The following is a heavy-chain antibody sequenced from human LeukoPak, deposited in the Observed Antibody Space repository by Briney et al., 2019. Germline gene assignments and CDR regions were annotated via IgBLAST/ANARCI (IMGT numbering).Heavy chain of an antibody. CDR1: GGSISSGSYY. Sequence: SETLSLTCTVSGGSISSGSYYWSWIRQPAGKGLEWIGRIYTSGSTNYNPSLKSRVTISVDTSKNQFSLKLSSVTAADTAVYYCARDPLYYYDSSGHGKNDAFDIWGQGTMVTVSS. CDR3: ARDPLYYYDSSGHGKNDAFDI. CDR2: IYTSGST. V-gene: IGHV4-61*02. D-gene: IGHD3-22*01. J-gene: IGHJ3*02.